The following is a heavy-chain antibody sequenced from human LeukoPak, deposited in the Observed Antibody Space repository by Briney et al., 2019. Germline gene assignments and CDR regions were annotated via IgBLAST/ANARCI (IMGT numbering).Heavy chain of an antibody. Sequence: GALRLSCAASGFTVSSNYMSWVRQAPGKGLEWVSVIYSGGSTYYADSVKGRFTISRDNSKNTLYLQMNSLRAEDTAVYYCARVWLGYFDYWGQGTLVTVSS. V-gene: IGHV3-53*01. CDR1: GFTVSSNY. D-gene: IGHD6-19*01. CDR3: ARVWLGYFDY. CDR2: IYSGGST. J-gene: IGHJ4*02.